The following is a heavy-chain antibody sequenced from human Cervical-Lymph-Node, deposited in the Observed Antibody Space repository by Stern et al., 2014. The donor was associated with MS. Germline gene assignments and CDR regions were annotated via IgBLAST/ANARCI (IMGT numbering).Heavy chain of an antibody. CDR1: GGSISTYY. D-gene: IGHD6-19*01. CDR3: ARGILYSSGWYGAGGRAYYFDY. J-gene: IGHJ4*02. CDR2: IYYSGST. V-gene: IGHV4-59*01. Sequence: QVQLQESGPGLVQPSETLSLTCTVSGGSISTYYWSWIRQPPTKGLEWIGYIYYSGSTNYNPSLKSRVTISLDTSKNQFSLKLSSVTAADTAVYYCARGILYSSGWYGAGGRAYYFDYWGQGTLVTVSS.